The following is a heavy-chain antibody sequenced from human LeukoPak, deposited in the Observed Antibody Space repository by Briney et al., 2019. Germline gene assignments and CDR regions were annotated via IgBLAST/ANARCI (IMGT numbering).Heavy chain of an antibody. J-gene: IGHJ6*03. Sequence: SETLSLTCTVSGGSISPYYWSWIRQPPGKGLEWIGYIYYSGSTYYNPSLKSRVTISVDTSKNQFSLKLSSVTAADTAVYYCAREEGARWSDYYYYMDVWGKGTTVTVSS. CDR3: AREEGARWSDYYYYMDV. CDR1: GGSISPYY. D-gene: IGHD2-15*01. CDR2: IYYSGST. V-gene: IGHV4-30-4*08.